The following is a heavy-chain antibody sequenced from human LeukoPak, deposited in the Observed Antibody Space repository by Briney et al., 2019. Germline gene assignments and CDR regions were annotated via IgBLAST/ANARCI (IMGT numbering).Heavy chain of an antibody. V-gene: IGHV3-74*03. J-gene: IGHJ1*01. CDR1: GFTFSSYW. CDR2: INSDGSGT. CDR3: ARDQRYFNYFQY. D-gene: IGHD2/OR15-2a*01. Sequence: SGGSLRLSCAASGFTFSSYWMHWVRQAPGKGLVWVSRINSDGSGTTYADSVKGRFTISRDNAKNTLYLQMNSLRVEDTAVYYCARDQRYFNYFQYWGQGTLVTVSS.